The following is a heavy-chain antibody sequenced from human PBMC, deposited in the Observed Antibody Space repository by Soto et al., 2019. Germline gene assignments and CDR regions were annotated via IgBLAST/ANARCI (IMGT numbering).Heavy chain of an antibody. D-gene: IGHD3-3*01. Sequence: QVQLQQWGAGLLKPSETLSLTCAVYGGSFSGYYWSWIRQPPGKGLEWIGEINHSGSTNYNPSLKSRVTISVDTSKNQFSLKLSSVTAADTAVYYCARGWPCWSGTGGYVDYWGQGTLVTVSS. CDR2: INHSGST. J-gene: IGHJ4*02. V-gene: IGHV4-34*01. CDR1: GGSFSGYY. CDR3: ARGWPCWSGTGGYVDY.